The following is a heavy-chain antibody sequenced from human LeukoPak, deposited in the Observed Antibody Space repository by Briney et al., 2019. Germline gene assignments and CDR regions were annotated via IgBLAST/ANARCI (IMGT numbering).Heavy chain of an antibody. D-gene: IGHD1-1*01. CDR1: GASISSSGCY. J-gene: IGHJ5*02. Sequence: SETLSLTCTVSGASISSSGCYWAWIRQPPGKGLEWIGSVYYSGSTYQNPSLKSRVTIDTSKNQFYLKLSSVTAADTAVYYCARHPLPVGYGPTLNWFDPWGQGTLVTVSS. CDR3: ARHPLPVGYGPTLNWFDP. V-gene: IGHV4-39*01. CDR2: VYYSGST.